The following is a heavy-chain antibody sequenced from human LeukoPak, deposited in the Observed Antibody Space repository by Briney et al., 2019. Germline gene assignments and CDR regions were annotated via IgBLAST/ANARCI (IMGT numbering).Heavy chain of an antibody. V-gene: IGHV5-51*01. CDR2: IYPGDSDT. J-gene: IGHJ2*01. D-gene: IGHD6-19*01. Sequence: GASVKVSCKASGYTFTGYYMHWVRQAPGQGLEWMGIIYPGDSDTRYSPSFQGQVTISADKSISTAYLQWSSLKASDTAMYYCARIAVAGKGGHWYFDLWGRGTLVTVSS. CDR1: GYTFTGYY. CDR3: ARIAVAGKGGHWYFDL.